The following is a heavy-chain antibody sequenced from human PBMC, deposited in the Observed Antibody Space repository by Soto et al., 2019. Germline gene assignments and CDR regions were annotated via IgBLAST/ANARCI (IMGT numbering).Heavy chain of an antibody. D-gene: IGHD6-13*01. CDR2: IKSKTDGGTT. V-gene: IGHV3-15*01. Sequence: GGSLRLSCAASGFTFSNAWMSWVRQAPGKGLEWVGRIKSKTDGGTTDYAAPVKGRFTISRDDSKNTLYLQMNSLKTEDTAVYYCTTYYSSSWYFDYWGQGTLVTVSS. CDR3: TTYYSSSWYFDY. CDR1: GFTFSNAW. J-gene: IGHJ4*02.